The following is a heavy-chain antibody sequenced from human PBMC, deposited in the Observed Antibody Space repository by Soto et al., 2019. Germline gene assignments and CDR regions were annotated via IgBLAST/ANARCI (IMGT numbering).Heavy chain of an antibody. CDR3: AREEGYCNGGPCYRGAFDF. V-gene: IGHV3-21*02. CDR2: IGNSNNPT. CDR1: GFTFSDYS. D-gene: IGHD2-15*01. J-gene: IGHJ3*01. Sequence: EVQLVESGGGLVKPGGSPRLSCAASGFTFSDYSMLWVRQAPGKGLEWLAFIGNSNNPTFYADSVRGRFTLSRDNPKNSVYLQMNSLREEDTAVYFCAREEGYCNGGPCYRGAFDFWGQGTIVTVSS.